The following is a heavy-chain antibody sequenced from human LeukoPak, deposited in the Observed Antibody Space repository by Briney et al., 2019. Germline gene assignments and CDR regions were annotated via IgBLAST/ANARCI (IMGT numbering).Heavy chain of an antibody. J-gene: IGHJ6*03. V-gene: IGHV1-69*06. CDR2: IIPIFGTA. Sequence: GASVKVSCKASGGTFSSYAISWVRQAPGQGLEWMGGIIPIFGTANYAQKFQGRVTITADKSTSTAYMELSSLRSEDTAVYYCARDAKPRYCSSTSCYPDYYYNYMDVWGKGTTVTVSS. CDR1: GGTFSSYA. D-gene: IGHD2-2*01. CDR3: ARDAKPRYCSSTSCYPDYYYNYMDV.